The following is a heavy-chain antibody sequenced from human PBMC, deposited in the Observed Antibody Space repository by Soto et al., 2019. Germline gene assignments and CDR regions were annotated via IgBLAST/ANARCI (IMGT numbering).Heavy chain of an antibody. CDR1: GDSASSNSAA. V-gene: IGHV6-1*01. CDR2: TYYRSKWYN. D-gene: IGHD2-2*01. Sequence: LSRTCVISGDSASSNSAAWNWIRQSPSRGLEWLGRTYYRSKWYNDYSVSMKGRISIDPDTSKNQFSLQLHSVTPEDTAVYFRARSTSPWHHFDYWGLGALVTVSS. CDR3: ARSTSPWHHFDY. J-gene: IGHJ4*02.